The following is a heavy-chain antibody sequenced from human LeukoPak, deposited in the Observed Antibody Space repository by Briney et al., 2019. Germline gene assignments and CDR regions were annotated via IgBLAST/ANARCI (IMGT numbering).Heavy chain of an antibody. J-gene: IGHJ3*02. CDR2: ISGSGGNT. D-gene: IGHD3-10*01. Sequence: PGGSLRLSCAASGFTFSSYAMNWVRQAPGKGLEWVSGISGSGGNTYYADSVKGRFTISRDNSKNTVYLQMNSLRDEDTAVHYCAKDRGPGRRIGMRPDAFDIWGQGTMVTVSS. CDR3: AKDRGPGRRIGMRPDAFDI. CDR1: GFTFSSYA. V-gene: IGHV3-23*01.